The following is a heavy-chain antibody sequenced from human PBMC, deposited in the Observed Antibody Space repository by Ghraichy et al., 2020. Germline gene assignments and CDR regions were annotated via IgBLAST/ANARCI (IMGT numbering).Heavy chain of an antibody. V-gene: IGHV3-23*01. CDR2: ISDSAGIT. Sequence: GGSLRLSCAASGFTFNNYAMSWVRQTPGKGLEWVSSISDSAGITYYSDSVKGRFTISRDKSKDTLYLLMTNLRVEDTALYYCAKSRERWLVAHDYWGQGTLLTVSS. CDR1: GFTFNNYA. J-gene: IGHJ4*02. CDR3: AKSRERWLVAHDY. D-gene: IGHD6-19*01.